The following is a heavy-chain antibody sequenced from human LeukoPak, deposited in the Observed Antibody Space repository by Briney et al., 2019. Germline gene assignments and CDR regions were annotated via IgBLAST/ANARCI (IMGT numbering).Heavy chain of an antibody. J-gene: IGHJ5*02. V-gene: IGHV3-21*01. CDR2: ISSSSSYI. Sequence: PGRSLRLSCAASGFTFSSYGMNWVRQAPGKGLEWVSSISSSSSYIYYADSVKGRFTISRDNAKNSLYLQMNSLRAEDTAVYYCARDDTWIRFNWFDPWGQGTLVTVSS. CDR1: GFTFSSYG. D-gene: IGHD5-12*01. CDR3: ARDDTWIRFNWFDP.